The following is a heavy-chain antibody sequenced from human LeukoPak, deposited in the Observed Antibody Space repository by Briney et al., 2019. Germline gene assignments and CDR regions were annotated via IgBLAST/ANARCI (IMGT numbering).Heavy chain of an antibody. V-gene: IGHV1-69*13. CDR2: IIPIFGTA. D-gene: IGHD6-19*01. CDR1: GGTFSSYA. Sequence: SVKVSCKASGGTFSSYAISWVRQAPGQGLEWMGGIIPIFGTANYAQKFQGRVTITAGESTSTAYMELSSLRSEDTAVYYCAGKRIAVAGYYFDYWGQGTLVTVSS. CDR3: AGKRIAVAGYYFDY. J-gene: IGHJ4*02.